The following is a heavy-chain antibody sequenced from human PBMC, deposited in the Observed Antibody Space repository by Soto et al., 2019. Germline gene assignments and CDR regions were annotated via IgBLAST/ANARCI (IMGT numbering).Heavy chain of an antibody. V-gene: IGHV1-2*02. CDR3: AGGGGVGVAGSAAFDM. CDR1: GYPVTAYY. Sequence: QLHLVQSGAVVKKPGASVTVSCSASGYPVTAYYMHWVRQAPGRGLEWMGGINPATGAAKYTQTFQGRVPMARDTSTSTVFMELGGLTSEDTAVFYWAGGGGVGVAGSAAFDMWGQGTLVTVSS. J-gene: IGHJ3*02. D-gene: IGHD3-3*01. CDR2: INPATGAA.